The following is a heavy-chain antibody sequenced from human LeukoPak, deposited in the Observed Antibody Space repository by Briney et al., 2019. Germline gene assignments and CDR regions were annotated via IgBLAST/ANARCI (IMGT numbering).Heavy chain of an antibody. D-gene: IGHD3-22*01. CDR1: GFTFSSYA. Sequence: GGSLRLSCAASGFTFSSYAMHWVRQAPGKGLEWVAVISYDGSNKYYAGSVKGRFTISRDNSKNTLYLQMNSLRAEDTAVYYCAGAMIPSPLDYWGQGTLVTVSS. CDR3: AGAMIPSPLDY. CDR2: ISYDGSNK. J-gene: IGHJ4*02. V-gene: IGHV3-30-3*01.